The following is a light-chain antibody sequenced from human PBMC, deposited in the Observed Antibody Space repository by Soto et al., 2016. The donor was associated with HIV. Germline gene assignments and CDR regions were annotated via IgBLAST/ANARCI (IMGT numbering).Light chain of an antibody. CDR1: QDINNY. CDR2: DAS. CDR3: QQYDNLPIT. V-gene: IGKV1-33*01. J-gene: IGKJ5*01. Sequence: DIQMTQSPSSLSASVGDRVTITCQASQDINNYLNWYQQKPGKAPKLLIYDASNLETGVPSRFSGSRSGTDFTFTISSLQPEDFAAYYCQQYDNLPITFGQGTRLDIK.